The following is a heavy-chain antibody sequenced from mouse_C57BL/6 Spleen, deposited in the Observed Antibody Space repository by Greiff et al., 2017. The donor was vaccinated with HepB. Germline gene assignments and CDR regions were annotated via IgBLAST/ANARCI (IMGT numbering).Heavy chain of an antibody. CDR3: ARSLYYGNYVKAY. CDR2: IYPGSGNT. D-gene: IGHD2-1*01. J-gene: IGHJ3*01. Sequence: VKLVESGPELVKPGASVKISCKASGYSFTSYYIHWVKQRPGQGLEWIGWIYPGSGNTKYNEKFKGKATLTADTSSSTAYMQLSSLTSEDSAVYYCARSLYYGNYVKAYWGQGTLVTVSA. CDR1: GYSFTSYY. V-gene: IGHV1-66*01.